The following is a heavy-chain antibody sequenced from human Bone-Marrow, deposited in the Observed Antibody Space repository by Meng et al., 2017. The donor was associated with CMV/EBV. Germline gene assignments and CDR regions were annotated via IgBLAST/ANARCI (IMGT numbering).Heavy chain of an antibody. J-gene: IGHJ3*02. CDR2: IYYSGST. Sequence: SETLSLTCTVSGGSISSYYWSWIRQPPGKGLEWIGYIYYSGSTNYNPSLKSRVTISVDTSKNQFSLKLGSVTAADTAVYYCARDGYYYDSSGYCRAFDIWGQGTMVTV. CDR3: ARDGYYYDSSGYCRAFDI. CDR1: GGSISSYY. V-gene: IGHV4-59*01. D-gene: IGHD3-22*01.